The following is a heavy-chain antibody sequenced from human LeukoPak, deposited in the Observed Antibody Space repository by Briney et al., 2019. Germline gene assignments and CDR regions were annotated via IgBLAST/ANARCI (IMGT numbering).Heavy chain of an antibody. CDR3: AKNQYQLPGLQDY. CDR1: GFTFSSYA. Sequence: GGSLRLSCAASGFTFSSYAMSWVRQAPGKGLEWVSAISGSGGTTYYADSVKGRFTISRDNSKNTLYLQMNSLRAEDTAVYYCAKNQYQLPGLQDYWGQGTLVTVSS. CDR2: ISGSGGTT. J-gene: IGHJ4*02. V-gene: IGHV3-23*01. D-gene: IGHD2-2*01.